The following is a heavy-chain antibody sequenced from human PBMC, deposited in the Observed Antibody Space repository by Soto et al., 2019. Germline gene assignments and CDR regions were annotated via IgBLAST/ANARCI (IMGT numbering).Heavy chain of an antibody. Sequence: PSETLSPPWTFFCGSIGNSSCYLGCNRQPPGKGLEWIGSIYYSGSTYYNPSLKSRVTISVDTSKNQFSLKLSSVTAADTAVYHCARASKSYYGLDVWGQGTTVTVSS. J-gene: IGHJ6*02. CDR2: IYYSGST. V-gene: IGHV4-39*01. CDR1: CGSIGNSSCY. CDR3: ARASKSYYGLDV.